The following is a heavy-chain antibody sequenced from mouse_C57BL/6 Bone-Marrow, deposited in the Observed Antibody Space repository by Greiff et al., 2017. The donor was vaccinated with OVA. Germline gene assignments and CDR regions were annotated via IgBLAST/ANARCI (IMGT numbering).Heavy chain of an antibody. CDR3: ARPLYYGSSYSAWFAY. D-gene: IGHD1-1*01. CDR1: GYTFTSYW. J-gene: IGHJ3*01. V-gene: IGHV1-59*01. CDR2: IDPSDSYT. Sequence: QVHVKQPGAELVRPGTSVKLSCKASGYTFTSYWMHWVKQRPGQGLEWIGVIDPSDSYTNYNQKFKGKATLTVDTSSSTAYMQLSSLTSEDAAVYYCARPLYYGSSYSAWFAYWGQGTLVTVSA.